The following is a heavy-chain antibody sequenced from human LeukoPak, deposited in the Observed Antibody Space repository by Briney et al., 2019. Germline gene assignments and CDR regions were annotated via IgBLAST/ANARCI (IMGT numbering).Heavy chain of an antibody. D-gene: IGHD3-22*01. V-gene: IGHV4-39*07. CDR1: GGSISGSSYY. J-gene: IGHJ5*02. CDR3: AREDPGVAASYYYDSSGYKGNWFDP. Sequence: SETLSLTCTVSGGSISGSSYYWGWIRQPPGKGLEWIGSIYYSGSTYYNPSLKSRVTISVDTSKNQFSLKLSSVTDADTAVYYCAREDPGVAASYYYDSSGYKGNWFDPWGQGTLVTVSS. CDR2: IYYSGST.